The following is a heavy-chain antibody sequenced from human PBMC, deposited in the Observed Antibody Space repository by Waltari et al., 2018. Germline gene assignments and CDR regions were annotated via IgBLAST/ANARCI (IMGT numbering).Heavy chain of an antibody. J-gene: IGHJ6*02. CDR3: ARDYCDRTNCHGMDV. D-gene: IGHD3-22*01. CDR1: EFTFRSYA. V-gene: IGHV3-30*04. CDR2: ISYDGRNT. Sequence: QVQLVESGGGVVQPGRSLSLSCAAAEFTFRSYAMHWVRQAPGKGLEWVAVISYDGRNTYYVDSVKGRFTISRDNSERMLYLQMNSLRAEDTAVYYCARDYCDRTNCHGMDVWGQGTTVTVSS.